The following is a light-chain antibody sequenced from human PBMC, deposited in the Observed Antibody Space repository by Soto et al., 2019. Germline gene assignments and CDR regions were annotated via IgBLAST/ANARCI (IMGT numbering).Light chain of an antibody. Sequence: EIVLTQSPGTLSLSPGERAALSCRASQSVSSTYLTSYQQKPGQAPNLLMYGTSTRATGIPDRFSGSGSGTDFTLTISILEPEDFAVYYCRHYGISTLTFGQGTKLEIK. J-gene: IGKJ2*01. CDR1: QSVSSTY. V-gene: IGKV3-20*01. CDR3: RHYGISTLT. CDR2: GTS.